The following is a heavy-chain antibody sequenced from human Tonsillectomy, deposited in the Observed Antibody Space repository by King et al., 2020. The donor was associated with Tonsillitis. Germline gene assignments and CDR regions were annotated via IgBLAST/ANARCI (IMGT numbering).Heavy chain of an antibody. Sequence: VQLVESGGGVVQPGRSLRLSCAASGFTFSSYAMHWVRQAPGKGLEWVAVISYDGSNKYYADSVKGRFTISRDNSKNTLYLQMNSLRADDTAVYYCARDSSIAARYYYYGMDVWGQGTTVTVSS. D-gene: IGHD6-6*01. J-gene: IGHJ6*02. CDR1: GFTFSSYA. CDR2: ISYDGSNK. V-gene: IGHV3-30*04. CDR3: ARDSSIAARYYYYGMDV.